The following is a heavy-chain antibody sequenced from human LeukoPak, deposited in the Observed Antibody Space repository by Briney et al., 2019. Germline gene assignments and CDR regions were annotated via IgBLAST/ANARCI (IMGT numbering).Heavy chain of an antibody. CDR2: IYTSGNT. V-gene: IGHV4-4*07. CDR3: ARVGSPYHFDY. J-gene: IGHJ4*02. D-gene: IGHD2-2*02. CDR1: GGSINNYY. Sequence: SETLSFTCTVSGGSINNYYWSWIRQPAGKGLEWIGRIYTSGNTNYNPSLKSRVTMSVDTSKNQFSLKLSSVTAADTAVYYCARVGSPYHFDYWGQGTLVTVSS.